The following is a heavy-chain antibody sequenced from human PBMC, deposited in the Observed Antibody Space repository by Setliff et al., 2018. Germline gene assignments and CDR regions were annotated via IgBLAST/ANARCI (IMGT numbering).Heavy chain of an antibody. CDR3: ARGRNVAARLLDS. CDR2: INHSGSS. J-gene: IGHJ4*02. Sequence: ETLSLTCGASGGTFSDYFWTWIRQPPGKGLEWIGEINHSGSSNYNPSLKSRVTISIDTSNNQFSLKVTSVTAADTGIYYCARGRNVAARLLDSWGQGARVTVSS. CDR1: GGTFSDYF. V-gene: IGHV4-34*08. D-gene: IGHD6-6*01.